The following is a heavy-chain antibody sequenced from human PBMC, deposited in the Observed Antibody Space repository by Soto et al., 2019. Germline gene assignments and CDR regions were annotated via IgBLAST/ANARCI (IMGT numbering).Heavy chain of an antibody. V-gene: IGHV1-18*01. J-gene: IGHJ4*02. Sequence: ASVKVSCKASGYTFTTYGIHWVRQAPGQGLEYMGWISGYNGNTKYPQRFQGRVTMTADTSRSTAYLELRSLRSEDTAVYYCARGAHGSGYAVYWGQGTLVTV. CDR3: ARGAHGSGYAVY. D-gene: IGHD3-3*01. CDR2: ISGYNGNT. CDR1: GYTFTTYG.